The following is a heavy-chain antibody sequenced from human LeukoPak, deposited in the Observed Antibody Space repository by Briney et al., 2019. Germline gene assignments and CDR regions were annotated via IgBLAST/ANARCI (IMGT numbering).Heavy chain of an antibody. Sequence: PGESLRLSCAASGFTVSSCEMNWVRQAPGKGLEWVSYISSSGSTIYYADSVKGRFTISRDNAKNSLYLQMNSLRAEDTAIYYCARCGRGYDSIGYYSYWGQGTLVTVPS. J-gene: IGHJ4*02. CDR3: ARCGRGYDSIGYYSY. CDR2: ISSSGSTI. CDR1: GFTVSSCE. D-gene: IGHD3-22*01. V-gene: IGHV3-48*03.